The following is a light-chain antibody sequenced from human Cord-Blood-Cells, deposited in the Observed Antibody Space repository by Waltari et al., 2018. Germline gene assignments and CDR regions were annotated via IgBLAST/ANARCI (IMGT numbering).Light chain of an antibody. CDR1: QSVSSN. Sequence: EIVMMQSPATLSVSPGERATLSCRASQSVSSNLAWYQQKPGQAPRLLIYGESTRATGIPARFSGSGSGTEFTLTISSLQSEDFAVYYCQQYNNWPLTFGGGTKVEIK. V-gene: IGKV3-15*01. CDR2: GES. CDR3: QQYNNWPLT. J-gene: IGKJ4*01.